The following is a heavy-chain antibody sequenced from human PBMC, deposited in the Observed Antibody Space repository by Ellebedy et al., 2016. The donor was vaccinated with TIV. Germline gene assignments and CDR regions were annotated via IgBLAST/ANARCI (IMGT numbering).Heavy chain of an antibody. CDR2: IRSSGGGA. D-gene: IGHD5-24*01. CDR1: GFTFSSYA. V-gene: IGHV3-23*01. J-gene: IGHJ2*01. Sequence: GGSLRLSXAASGFTFSSYAMNWVRQAPGKGLEWVSIIRSSGGGADYADSVKGRFTISRDNSKNTLYLQMNSLRAEDTAVYYCAKDRGYQGYTNWYFDLWGRGTLVTVSS. CDR3: AKDRGYQGYTNWYFDL.